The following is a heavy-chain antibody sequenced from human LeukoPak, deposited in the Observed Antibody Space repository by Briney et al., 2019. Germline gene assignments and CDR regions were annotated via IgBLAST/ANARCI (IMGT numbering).Heavy chain of an antibody. V-gene: IGHV3-30*18. CDR1: GFTFSSYG. D-gene: IGHD4-17*01. J-gene: IGHJ4*02. Sequence: GSLRLSCAASGFTFSSYGMHWVRQAPGKGLEWVAVISYDGSNKYYADSVKGRFTISRDNSKNTLYLQMNSLRAEDTAVYYCVKHGLTVTTGQNWGQGTLVTVSS. CDR3: VKHGLTVTTGQN. CDR2: ISYDGSNK.